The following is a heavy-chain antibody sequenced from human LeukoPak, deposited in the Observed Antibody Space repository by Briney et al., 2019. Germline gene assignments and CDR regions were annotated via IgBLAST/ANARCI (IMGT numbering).Heavy chain of an antibody. CDR3: VREITRATTYLDS. V-gene: IGHV1-2*06. CDR2: INPNSGGT. D-gene: IGHD1-26*01. J-gene: IGHJ4*02. Sequence: ASVKVSCKASGYTFTGYFMHWVRQAPGQGLEWMGRINPNSGGTNYAQKFQGRVTMTRDTSISTAYMDLSRLRFDDTAVYYCVREITRATTYLDSWGQGTLVTVSS. CDR1: GYTFTGYF.